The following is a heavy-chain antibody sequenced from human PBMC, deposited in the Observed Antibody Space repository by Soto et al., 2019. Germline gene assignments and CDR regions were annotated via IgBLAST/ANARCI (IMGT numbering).Heavy chain of an antibody. Sequence: PSETLSLTCAVYGGSFSGYYWSWIRQPPGKGLEWIGEINHSGSTNNNPSLKSRVTISVDTSKNQFSLKLSSVTAADTAVYYCARVVRGVITRGGLDVWGQGTTVTVSS. V-gene: IGHV4-34*01. CDR2: INHSGST. CDR3: ARVVRGVITRGGLDV. CDR1: GGSFSGYY. D-gene: IGHD3-10*01. J-gene: IGHJ6*02.